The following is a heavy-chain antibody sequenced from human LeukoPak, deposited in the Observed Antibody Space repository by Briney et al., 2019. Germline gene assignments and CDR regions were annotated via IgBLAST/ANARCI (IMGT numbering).Heavy chain of an antibody. J-gene: IGHJ6*02. CDR2: ISGSGGST. V-gene: IGHV3-23*01. CDR3: AVGASASKYYYYGMDV. D-gene: IGHD1-26*01. CDR1: GFTFSSYA. Sequence: GGSLRLSCAASGFTFSSYAMSWVRQAPGKGLEWVSAISGSGGSTYYADSVKGRFTISRDNSENTLYLQMNSLRAEDTAVYYCAVGASASKYYYYGMDVWGQGTTVTVSS.